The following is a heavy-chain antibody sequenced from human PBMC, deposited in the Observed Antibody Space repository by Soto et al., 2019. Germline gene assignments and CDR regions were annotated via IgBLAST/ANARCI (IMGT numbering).Heavy chain of an antibody. V-gene: IGHV4-31*03. Sequence: SETLSLTCTVSGGSISSGGYYWSWIRHHPGKGLEWIGYIYYSGSTYYNPSLKSRVTISVDTSKNQFSLKLSSVTAADTAVYYCARAKKGIAAAENWFDPWGQGTLVTVSS. J-gene: IGHJ5*02. CDR2: IYYSGST. CDR3: ARAKKGIAAAENWFDP. CDR1: GGSISSGGYY. D-gene: IGHD6-13*01.